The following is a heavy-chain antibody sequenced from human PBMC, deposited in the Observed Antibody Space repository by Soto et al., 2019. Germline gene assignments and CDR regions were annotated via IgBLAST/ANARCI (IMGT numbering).Heavy chain of an antibody. CDR2: IYYSGST. V-gene: IGHV4-59*08. Sequence: QVQLQESGPGLVKPSETLSLTCTVSGGSISSYYWSWIRQPPGKGLEWIGYIYYSGSTNYNPSLKSRVTVSVDPSKNQFSLKLSSVTAADTAVYYGASGSGLTYYFDYWGQGTLVTVSS. CDR1: GGSISSYY. J-gene: IGHJ4*02. D-gene: IGHD6-19*01. CDR3: ASGSGLTYYFDY.